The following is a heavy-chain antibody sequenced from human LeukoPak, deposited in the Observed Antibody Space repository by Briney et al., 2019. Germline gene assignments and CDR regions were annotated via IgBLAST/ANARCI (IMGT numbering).Heavy chain of an antibody. D-gene: IGHD6-19*01. CDR1: GFTFSSYA. CDR3: ARGGQWLVRRPFDY. Sequence: GGSLRLSCAASGFTFSSYAMSWVRQAPGKGLEWVSVIYSGGSTYYADSVKGRFTISRDNSKNTLYLQMNSLRAEDTAVYYCARGGQWLVRRPFDYWGQGTLVTVSS. J-gene: IGHJ4*02. V-gene: IGHV3-53*01. CDR2: IYSGGST.